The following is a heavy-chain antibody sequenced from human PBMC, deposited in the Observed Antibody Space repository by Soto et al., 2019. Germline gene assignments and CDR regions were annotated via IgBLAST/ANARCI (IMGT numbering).Heavy chain of an antibody. V-gene: IGHV3-23*01. CDR1: GFTFSSYA. CDR2: ISGSGGST. Sequence: GGSLRRSCAASGFTFSSYAMSWVRQAPGKGLEWVSAISGSGGSTYYADSVKGRFTISRDNSKNTLYLQMNSLRAEDTAVYYCAKVKVPYYYDSSGPMGAFDIWGQGTMVTVSS. D-gene: IGHD3-22*01. J-gene: IGHJ3*02. CDR3: AKVKVPYYYDSSGPMGAFDI.